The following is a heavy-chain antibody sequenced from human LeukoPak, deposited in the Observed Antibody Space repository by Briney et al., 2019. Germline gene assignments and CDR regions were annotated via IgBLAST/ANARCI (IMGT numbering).Heavy chain of an antibody. J-gene: IGHJ4*02. V-gene: IGHV3-30*02. CDR3: AKDKGLVVPAASRTPDY. CDR2: IRYDGSNK. Sequence: GGSLRLSCAASGFTFSSYGMHWVRQAPGKGLEWVAFIRYDGSNKYYADSVKGRFTISRDNSKNTLYLQMNSLRAEGTAVYYCAKDKGLVVPAASRTPDYWGQGTLVTVSS. CDR1: GFTFSSYG. D-gene: IGHD2-2*01.